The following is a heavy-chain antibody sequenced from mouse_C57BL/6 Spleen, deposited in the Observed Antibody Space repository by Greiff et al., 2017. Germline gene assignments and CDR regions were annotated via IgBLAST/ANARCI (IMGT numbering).Heavy chain of an antibody. CDR3: TRLDYYGSSTVLVMDY. Sequence: QVHVKQSGAELVRPGASVTLSCKASGYTFPDYEMHWVKQTPVHGLEWIGANDPETGGTAYNQKFKGKALLTADKSSSTAYMELRSLTSEDSAVYYCTRLDYYGSSTVLVMDYWGQGTSVTVSS. CDR2: NDPETGGT. D-gene: IGHD1-1*01. V-gene: IGHV1-15*01. J-gene: IGHJ4*01. CDR1: GYTFPDYE.